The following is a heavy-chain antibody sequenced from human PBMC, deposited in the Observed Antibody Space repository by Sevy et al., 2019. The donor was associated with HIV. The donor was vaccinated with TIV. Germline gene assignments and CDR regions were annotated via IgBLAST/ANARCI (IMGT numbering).Heavy chain of an antibody. Sequence: GGSLRLSCAASGFTFSSYWMHWVRHAPGKGLVWVSRISSDGSSTSYADSVSGRFAISRDNAKNTLYLQMNSLGAEDTAVYYCERDGRAARDFDYWGQGTLVTVSS. CDR3: ERDGRAARDFDY. CDR1: GFTFSSYW. V-gene: IGHV3-74*01. J-gene: IGHJ4*02. CDR2: ISSDGSST. D-gene: IGHD6-6*01.